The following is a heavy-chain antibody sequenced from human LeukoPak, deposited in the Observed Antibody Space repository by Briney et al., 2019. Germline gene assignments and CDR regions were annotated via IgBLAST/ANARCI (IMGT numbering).Heavy chain of an antibody. V-gene: IGHV4-34*01. CDR2: INHSGST. Sequence: PSETLSLTCAVYGGSFSGYYWSWIRQPPGKGLEWIGEINHSGSTNYNPSLKSRVTISVDTSKNQFSLKLSSVTAADTAVYYCARAEGIAAAGSRWFDPWGQGTLVTVSS. J-gene: IGHJ5*02. CDR3: ARAEGIAAAGSRWFDP. CDR1: GGSFSGYY. D-gene: IGHD6-13*01.